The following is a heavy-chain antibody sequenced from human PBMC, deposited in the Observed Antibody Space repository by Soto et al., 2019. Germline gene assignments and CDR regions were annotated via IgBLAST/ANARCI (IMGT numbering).Heavy chain of an antibody. CDR2: ISGGGGST. CDR3: AKHQGSRWNAVGY. V-gene: IGHV3-23*01. D-gene: IGHD1-1*01. CDR1: GFTFSNYA. J-gene: IGHJ4*02. Sequence: EVQLLESGGGLVQPGGSLRLSCAASGFTFSNYAVTWVRQAPGKGLEWVSTISGGGGSTYYADSVKGRFTISRDNSRTPLDLQMTSLRAEDTAVYYCAKHQGSRWNAVGYWGQGTLVTVSS.